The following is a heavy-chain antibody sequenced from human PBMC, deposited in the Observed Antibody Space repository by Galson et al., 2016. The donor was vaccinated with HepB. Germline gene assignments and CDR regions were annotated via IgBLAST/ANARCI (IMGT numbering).Heavy chain of an antibody. Sequence: SLRLSCAVSGFTFRSYIMNWVRQAPGKGLEWVASISSGSAYKYYAESMKGRFTISRDNAKQSLYLQMSSLRAEDTAVYYCARDRGSGYLAAFDIWGQGTMVTVSS. CDR3: ARDRGSGYLAAFDI. CDR2: ISSGSAYK. V-gene: IGHV3-21*01. J-gene: IGHJ3*02. CDR1: GFTFRSYI. D-gene: IGHD3-22*01.